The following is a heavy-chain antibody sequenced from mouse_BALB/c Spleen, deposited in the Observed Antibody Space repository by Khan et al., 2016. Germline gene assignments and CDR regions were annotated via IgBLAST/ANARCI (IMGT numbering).Heavy chain of an antibody. CDR1: DDSITSGY. D-gene: IGHD2-14*01. Sequence: EVQLQESGPSLVKPSQTLSLTCSVTDDSITSGYWNWIRKFPGNKLEYMGYINYSGSTHYNPSLKSRISITRDTSKNQYYLQLNSVTTEDIATYYCARSNRNDVWFGYWGQGTLVTVSA. CDR3: ARSNRNDVWFGY. CDR2: INYSGST. J-gene: IGHJ3*01. V-gene: IGHV3-8*02.